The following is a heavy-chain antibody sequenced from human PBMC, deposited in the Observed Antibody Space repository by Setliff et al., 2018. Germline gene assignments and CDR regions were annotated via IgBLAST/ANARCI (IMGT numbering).Heavy chain of an antibody. CDR3: ARAPNFWSGYVDY. V-gene: IGHV3-21*01. CDR1: GFTFSSYW. D-gene: IGHD3-3*01. CDR2: ISSSSSYI. J-gene: IGHJ4*02. Sequence: PGGSLRLSCAASGFTFSSYWMSWVRQAPGKGLEWVSSISSSSSYIYYADSVKGRFTISRDNAKNSLYLQMNSLRAEDTAVYYCARAPNFWSGYVDYWGQGTLVTVSS.